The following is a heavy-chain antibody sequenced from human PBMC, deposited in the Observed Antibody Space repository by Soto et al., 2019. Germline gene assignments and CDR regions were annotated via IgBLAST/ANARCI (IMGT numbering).Heavy chain of an antibody. CDR1: GASVIGDAHY. CDR3: AAGAYNGGTCYSGFDY. V-gene: IGHV4-31*03. D-gene: IGHD2-15*01. Sequence: SETLSLTCFVSGASVIGDAHYWSWIRQVPGKGLEWIGYAYDDTSPSYNESLKSRLGISVDASKNQFSLRLTSVSPADTAVYFCAAGAYNGGTCYSGFDYWGKGILVTVSS. CDR2: AYDDTSP. J-gene: IGHJ4*02.